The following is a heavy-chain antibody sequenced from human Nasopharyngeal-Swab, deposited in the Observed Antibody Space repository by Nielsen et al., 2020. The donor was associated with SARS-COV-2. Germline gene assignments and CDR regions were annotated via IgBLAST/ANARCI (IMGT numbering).Heavy chain of an antibody. CDR3: AFSTTAIVTPSGC. V-gene: IGHV3-30*03. J-gene: IGHJ4*02. CDR2: ISNDGSDK. CDR1: GFTFSSYG. D-gene: IGHD5-18*01. Sequence: GGSLRLSCAASGFTFSSYGMHWVRQAPGKGLEWGAFISNDGSDKYYADSVKGRFTISRDNSKNTLYLQMNSLRAEDTAVYYCAFSTTAIVTPSGCWGQGTLVTVSS.